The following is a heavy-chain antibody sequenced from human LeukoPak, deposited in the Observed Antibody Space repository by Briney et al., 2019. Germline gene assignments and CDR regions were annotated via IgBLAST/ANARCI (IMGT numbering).Heavy chain of an antibody. J-gene: IGHJ4*02. Sequence: QSGGSLRLSCAASGFTFTNYWMHWVRQAPGEGLMWVSRINSDGSSTSYADSVKGRFTISRDNAKNTLYLQMNSLRAEDTAVYYCARADTSGYAVFDYWGQGALVTDSS. CDR3: ARADTSGYAVFDY. V-gene: IGHV3-74*01. D-gene: IGHD3-22*01. CDR2: INSDGSST. CDR1: GFTFTNYW.